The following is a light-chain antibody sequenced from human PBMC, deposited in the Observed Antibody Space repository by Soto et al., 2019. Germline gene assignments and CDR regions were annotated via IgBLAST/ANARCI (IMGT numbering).Light chain of an antibody. Sequence: DIQMTQSPSTLSASVGDRVTITCRASQSISNWLAWYQQKPGKAPKLLIYDASSLESGVPSRFSGSGSGTEFTLTISSLQPGDFATYYCQQYNSWWTFGHGTKVEIK. CDR3: QQYNSWWT. V-gene: IGKV1-5*01. CDR1: QSISNW. CDR2: DAS. J-gene: IGKJ1*01.